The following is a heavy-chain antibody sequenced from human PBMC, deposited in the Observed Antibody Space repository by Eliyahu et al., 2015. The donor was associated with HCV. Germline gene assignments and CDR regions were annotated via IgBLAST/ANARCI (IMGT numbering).Heavy chain of an antibody. J-gene: IGHJ3*02. Sequence: EVKKPGSSVKVSCKASGGTFSSYAISWVRQAPGQGLEWMGGIIPIFGTANYAQKFQGRVTITADESTSTAYMELSSLRSEDTAVYYCARDREHYGSGSPIPDSFDIWGQGTMVTVSS. CDR3: ARDREHYGSGSPIPDSFDI. D-gene: IGHD3-10*01. V-gene: IGHV1-69*01. CDR2: IIPIFGTA. CDR1: GGTFSSYA.